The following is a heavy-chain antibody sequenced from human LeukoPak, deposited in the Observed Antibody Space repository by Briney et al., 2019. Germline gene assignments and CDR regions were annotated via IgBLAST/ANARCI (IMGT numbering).Heavy chain of an antibody. Sequence: GGSLRLSCAASGFTFSSYWMSGVRQAPGKGLEGGANIKQEGSEKYYVDSVKGRFTISRDNAKNSLYLQMNSLRAEATAVYYCAREGIAAAGLWGQGTMVTVSS. D-gene: IGHD6-13*01. CDR2: IKQEGSEK. J-gene: IGHJ3*01. CDR1: GFTFSSYW. V-gene: IGHV3-7*01. CDR3: AREGIAAAGL.